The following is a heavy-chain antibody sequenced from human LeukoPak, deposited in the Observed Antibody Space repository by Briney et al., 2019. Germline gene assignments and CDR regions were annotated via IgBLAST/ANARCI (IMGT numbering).Heavy chain of an antibody. CDR3: ARNAFNTSSENYFDF. D-gene: IGHD6-6*01. CDR1: GYTFTSYG. CDR2: ISAYNGDT. V-gene: IGHV1-18*01. J-gene: IGHJ4*02. Sequence: ASVKVSCKASGYTFTSYGISWVRQAPGQGLEWMGWISAYNGDTNYAQSFQGRVTMTTDTSTSTAYMELRSLKSDDTAVYYCARNAFNTSSENYFDFWGRGTLVTVSS.